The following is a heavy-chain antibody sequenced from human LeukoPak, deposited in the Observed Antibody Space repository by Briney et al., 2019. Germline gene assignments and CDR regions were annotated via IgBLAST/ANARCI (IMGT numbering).Heavy chain of an antibody. CDR3: ARGSTEQLDLFDC. CDR1: GGSISGYF. D-gene: IGHD6-6*01. V-gene: IGHV4-59*01. J-gene: IGHJ4*02. Sequence: SETLSLTCTVSGGSISGYFWTWIRQPPGKGLEWIGYIYYSGSTNYNPSLKSRVTISVDTSKNQFSLNLRSVTAADTAVYYCARGSTEQLDLFDCWGQGTLVTVSS. CDR2: IYYSGST.